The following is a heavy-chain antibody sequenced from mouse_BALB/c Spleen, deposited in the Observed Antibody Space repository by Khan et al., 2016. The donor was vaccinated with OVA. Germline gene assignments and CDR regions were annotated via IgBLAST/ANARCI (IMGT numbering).Heavy chain of an antibody. Sequence: VQLQESGPELVKPGASVRISCKASGYTFPSYYIHWVKQRPGQGLEWIGWIYPGNVNTKYNEKFKGKATLTADKSSSTAYMQLSSLTSEDSAVYFCAREGYYGNYRAWFAYWGQGTLVTVSA. D-gene: IGHD2-1*01. CDR1: GYTFPSYY. J-gene: IGHJ3*01. V-gene: IGHV1S56*01. CDR3: AREGYYGNYRAWFAY. CDR2: IYPGNVNT.